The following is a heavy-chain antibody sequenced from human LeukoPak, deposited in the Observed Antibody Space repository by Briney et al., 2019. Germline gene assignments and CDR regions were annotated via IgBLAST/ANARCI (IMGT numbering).Heavy chain of an antibody. Sequence: ASVKVSCKASGYPFTGYYMHWVRQAPGQGLEWMGWINPNSGGTDYAQKFQGRVTMTRDTSISTAYMELSRLRSDDTAVYYCALLGWELLISFDYWGQGTLVTVSS. V-gene: IGHV1-2*02. D-gene: IGHD1-26*01. CDR2: INPNSGGT. CDR1: GYPFTGYY. CDR3: ALLGWELLISFDY. J-gene: IGHJ4*02.